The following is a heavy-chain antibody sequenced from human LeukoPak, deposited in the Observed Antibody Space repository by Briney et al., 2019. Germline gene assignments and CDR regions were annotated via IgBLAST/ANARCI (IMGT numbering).Heavy chain of an antibody. Sequence: GGSLRLSCAASGFTFSSYGMHWVRQAPGKGLEWVAVISYDGSNKYYADSVKGRFTISRDNSKNTLYLQMNSLRSEDTAVYYCASARHCSGGSCSNHFDYWGQGTLVTVSS. CDR1: GFTFSSYG. V-gene: IGHV3-30*03. CDR2: ISYDGSNK. D-gene: IGHD2-15*01. CDR3: ASARHCSGGSCSNHFDY. J-gene: IGHJ4*02.